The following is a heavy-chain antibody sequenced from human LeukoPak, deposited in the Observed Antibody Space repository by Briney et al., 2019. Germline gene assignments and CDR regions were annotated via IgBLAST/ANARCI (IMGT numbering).Heavy chain of an antibody. Sequence: ASVKVSCKASGYTFANYYIHWVRQAPGQGLEWMGIINPKTDSPTYTQKFHGRVTLTSDMSARTVYMELSSPTSDDTAVYYCARDRLDKIPELKHWGQGTLVTVSS. D-gene: IGHD1-1*01. V-gene: IGHV1-46*01. CDR3: ARDRLDKIPELKH. CDR2: INPKTDSP. CDR1: GYTFANYY. J-gene: IGHJ1*01.